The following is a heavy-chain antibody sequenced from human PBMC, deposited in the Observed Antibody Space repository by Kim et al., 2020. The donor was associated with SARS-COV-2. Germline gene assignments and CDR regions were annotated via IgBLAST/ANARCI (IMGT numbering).Heavy chain of an antibody. J-gene: IGHJ4*02. V-gene: IGHV3-23*01. D-gene: IGHD2-2*01. CDR3: AKTPCSSRCYYFDY. CDR2: ISESGART. Sequence: GGSLRLSCATSGFTFSNYAMPWVRQAPGKGLEWVSVISESGARTYYTDSVKGRFTIARDTSRNTLYLQMNSLRAEDTAIYYCAKTPCSSRCYYFDYWGQGPLVTVSS. CDR1: GFTFSNYA.